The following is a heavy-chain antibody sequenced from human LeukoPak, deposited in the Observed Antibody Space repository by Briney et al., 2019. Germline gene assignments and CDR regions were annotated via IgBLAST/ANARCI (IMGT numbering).Heavy chain of an antibody. J-gene: IGHJ4*02. CDR2: IKQDGSEK. Sequence: GGSLRLSCAASGFTFSSYWMSWVRQAPGKGLEWVANIKQDGSEKYYVDSMKGRFTISRDNAKNSLYLQMNSLRAEDTAVYYCARDLDIVVVPATFGYWGQGTLVTVSS. CDR1: GFTFSSYW. V-gene: IGHV3-7*01. CDR3: ARDLDIVVVPATFGY. D-gene: IGHD2-2*03.